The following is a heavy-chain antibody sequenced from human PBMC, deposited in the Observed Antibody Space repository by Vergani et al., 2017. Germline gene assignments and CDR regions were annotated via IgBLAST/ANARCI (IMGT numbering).Heavy chain of an antibody. CDR1: GFTFSSYA. CDR2: ISGSGCST. V-gene: IGHV3-23*01. Sequence: EVQLLESGGGLVQPGGSLRLSCAASGFTFSSYAMSWVRQAPGKGLEWVSAISGSGCSTYYADSVKGRFTISRNNSKNTLYLQMNSLRAEDTAVYYCAKESGPGIAVAGTLYWGQGTLVTVSS. J-gene: IGHJ4*02. D-gene: IGHD6-19*01. CDR3: AKESGPGIAVAGTLY.